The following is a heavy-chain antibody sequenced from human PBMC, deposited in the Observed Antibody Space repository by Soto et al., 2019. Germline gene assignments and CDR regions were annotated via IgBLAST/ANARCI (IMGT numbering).Heavy chain of an antibody. V-gene: IGHV1-18*01. D-gene: IGHD1-26*01. Sequence: QVQLVQSGTEVKKPGASVKVSCKASGYTFSNYAVTWVRQAPGQGLEWMGWISVYNGNTNYAQDLQGRVTMTTDTSTSTAYMELRRLRSDDTAVYYCARRGAGGTGWFDPWGQGTLVIVSS. CDR2: ISVYNGNT. CDR3: ARRGAGGTGWFDP. J-gene: IGHJ5*02. CDR1: GYTFSNYA.